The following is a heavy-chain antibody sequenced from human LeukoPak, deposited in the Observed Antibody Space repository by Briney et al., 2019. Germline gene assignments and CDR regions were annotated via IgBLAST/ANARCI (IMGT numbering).Heavy chain of an antibody. Sequence: PSETLSLTCTVSGGSISSYYWSWIRQPPGKGLEWIAYISDSGGTNYNPSLKSRVTISVDTSKNQFSLKMSSVTAADTAVYYCAHYDRRGWDAFDIWGQGTMVTVSS. CDR3: AHYDRRGWDAFDI. V-gene: IGHV4-59*01. CDR2: ISDSGGT. CDR1: GGSISSYY. D-gene: IGHD4-17*01. J-gene: IGHJ3*02.